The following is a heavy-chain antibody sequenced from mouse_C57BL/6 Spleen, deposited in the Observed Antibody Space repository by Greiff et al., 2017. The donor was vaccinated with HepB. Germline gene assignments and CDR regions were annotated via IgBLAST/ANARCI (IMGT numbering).Heavy chain of an antibody. Sequence: VQLQQSGPELVKPGASVKIPCKASGYTFTDYNMDWVKQSHGKSLEWIGDINPNNGGTIYNQKFKGKATLTVDKSSSTAYMELRSLTSEDTAVYYCARSRSNYDYFDYWGQGTTLTVSS. D-gene: IGHD2-5*01. V-gene: IGHV1-18*01. CDR2: INPNNGGT. CDR1: GYTFTDYN. CDR3: ARSRSNYDYFDY. J-gene: IGHJ2*01.